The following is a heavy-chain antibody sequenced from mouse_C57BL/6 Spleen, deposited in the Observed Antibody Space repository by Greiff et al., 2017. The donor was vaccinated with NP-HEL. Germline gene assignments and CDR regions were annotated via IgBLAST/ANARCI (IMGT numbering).Heavy chain of an antibody. CDR3: ASPPTAQAAWFAY. Sequence: VQLQESGAELVKPGASVKISCKASGYAFSSYWMNWVKQRPGKGLEWIGQIYPGDGDTNYNGKFKGKATLTADKSSSTAYMQLSSLTSEDSAVYFCASPPTAQAAWFAYWGQGTLVTVSA. V-gene: IGHV1-80*01. D-gene: IGHD3-2*02. J-gene: IGHJ3*01. CDR1: GYAFSSYW. CDR2: IYPGDGDT.